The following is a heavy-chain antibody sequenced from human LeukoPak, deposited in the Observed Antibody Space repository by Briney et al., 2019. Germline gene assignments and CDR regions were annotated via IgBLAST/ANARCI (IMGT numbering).Heavy chain of an antibody. D-gene: IGHD6-19*01. CDR1: GFAFSSYG. Sequence: PGGSLRLSCAASGFAFSSYGMTWVRQAPGKGLEWVSYISSSSSTIYYADSVKGRFTISRDNAKNSLYLQLNSLRAEDTAVYYCAKDRTSGWPAAFDIWGQGTMVIVSS. V-gene: IGHV3-48*01. J-gene: IGHJ3*02. CDR3: AKDRTSGWPAAFDI. CDR2: ISSSSSTI.